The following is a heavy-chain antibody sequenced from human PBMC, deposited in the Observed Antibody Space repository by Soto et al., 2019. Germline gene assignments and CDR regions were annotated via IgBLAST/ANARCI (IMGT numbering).Heavy chain of an antibody. Sequence: GGSLRLSCAVSGFTFRSYGMHWVRQPPGKGLEWVAVIWYDGGSKYHEDSVKGRFTISRDNSKNKLYLQVNSLRAEDTAVYYCARGEQWLDKKNYFDYWGQGTLVTVSS. V-gene: IGHV3-33*01. J-gene: IGHJ4*02. CDR3: ARGEQWLDKKNYFDY. CDR1: GFTFRSYG. D-gene: IGHD6-19*01. CDR2: IWYDGGSK.